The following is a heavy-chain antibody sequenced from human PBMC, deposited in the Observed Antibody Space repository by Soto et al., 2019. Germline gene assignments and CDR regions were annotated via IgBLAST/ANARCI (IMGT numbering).Heavy chain of an antibody. V-gene: IGHV3-21*01. J-gene: IGHJ6*02. CDR1: GFTCSSYS. CDR3: AGVYSSSSNCYYYYGMDV. D-gene: IGHD6-6*01. Sequence: WGSLRLSCSAFGFTCSSYSMNWVRPAAGKGLEWVSSISSSSSYIYYADSVKGRFTISRDNAKNSLYLQMNSLRAEDTAVYYCAGVYSSSSNCYYYYGMDVWGQVTTVTVSS. CDR2: ISSSSSYI.